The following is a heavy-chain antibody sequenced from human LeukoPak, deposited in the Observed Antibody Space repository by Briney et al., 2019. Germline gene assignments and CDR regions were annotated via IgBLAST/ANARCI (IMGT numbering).Heavy chain of an antibody. CDR1: GGSISSGRYY. D-gene: IGHD3-22*01. J-gene: IGHJ3*02. Sequence: SKTLFLTCSVHGGSISSGRYYSSWIRQPAGKGLEWIGRICTSGSTNYNPSLKSRVTISVDTSKNQFSLKLSSVTAADTAVYYCAREKYTLKVYYDSSGNAFDIWGQGTMVTVSS. V-gene: IGHV4-61*02. CDR2: ICTSGST. CDR3: AREKYTLKVYYDSSGNAFDI.